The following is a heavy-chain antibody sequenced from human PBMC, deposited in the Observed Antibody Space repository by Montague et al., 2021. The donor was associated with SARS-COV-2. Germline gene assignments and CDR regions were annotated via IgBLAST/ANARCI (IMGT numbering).Heavy chain of an antibody. V-gene: IGHV3-9*01. D-gene: IGHD7-27*01. CDR2: ISWNSGSI. Sequence: SLRLSCAASGFTFDDYAMHWVRQAPGKGLEWVSGISWNSGSIGYADSVKGRFTISRDNAKNSLYLQMNSLRAEDTALYYCALPQELGFDYWGQGTLVTGSA. J-gene: IGHJ4*02. CDR3: ALPQELGFDY. CDR1: GFTFDDYA.